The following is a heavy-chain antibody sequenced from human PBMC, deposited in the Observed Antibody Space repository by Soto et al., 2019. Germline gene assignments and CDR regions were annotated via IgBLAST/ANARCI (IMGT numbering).Heavy chain of an antibody. CDR2: IIPIFGTA. V-gene: IGHV1-69*13. CDR3: AGVVLSVDILFGYYTADQYYYYYYGMDV. J-gene: IGHJ6*02. Sequence: GASVKVSCKASGGTFSSYAISWVRQAPGQGLEWMGGIIPIFGTANYAQKFQGRVTITADESTSTAYMELSSLRSEDTAVYYCAGVVLSVDILFGYYTADQYYYYYYGMDVWGQGTTVTVSS. CDR1: GGTFSSYA. D-gene: IGHD3-9*01.